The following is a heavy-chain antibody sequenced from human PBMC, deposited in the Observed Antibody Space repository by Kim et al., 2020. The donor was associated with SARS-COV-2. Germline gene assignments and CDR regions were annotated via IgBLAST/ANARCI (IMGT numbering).Heavy chain of an antibody. V-gene: IGHV3-30*03. D-gene: IGHD6-6*01. CDR3: KARSDAFDI. Sequence: GGSLRLSCAASGFTFSSYGMHWVRQAPGKGLEWVAVISYDGSNKYYADSVKGRFTISRDNSKNTLYLQMNSLRAEDTAVYYCKARSDAFDIWGQGTMVTV. CDR1: GFTFSSYG. CDR2: ISYDGSNK. J-gene: IGHJ3*02.